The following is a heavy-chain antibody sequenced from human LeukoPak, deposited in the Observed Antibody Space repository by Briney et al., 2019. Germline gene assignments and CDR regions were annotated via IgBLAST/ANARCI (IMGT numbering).Heavy chain of an antibody. Sequence: SETLSLTCTVSGGSISSYYWSWIRQPAGKGLEWIGRIYTSGSTNYNPSLKRRVTMSVDTSKNQFSLKLSSVTAADTAVYYCAGVVWELPYYYYGMDVWGQGTTVTVSS. CDR2: IYTSGST. V-gene: IGHV4-4*07. CDR3: AGVVWELPYYYYGMDV. CDR1: GGSISSYY. D-gene: IGHD1-26*01. J-gene: IGHJ6*02.